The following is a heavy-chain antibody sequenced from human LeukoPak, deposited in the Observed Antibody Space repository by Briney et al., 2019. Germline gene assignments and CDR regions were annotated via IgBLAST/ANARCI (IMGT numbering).Heavy chain of an antibody. V-gene: IGHV1-69*13. CDR3: VRGRVMRGTYYVAGQDALDV. CDR2: IIPVFGVP. D-gene: IGHD3-16*01. CDR1: GGTFSNYA. J-gene: IGHJ3*01. Sequence: SVKVSCKASGGTFSNYAINWVRQAPGQGLEWMGEIIPVFGVPNYAQKFQGRVTLTADESTSTAYMELSSLRSEDTAVYYCVRGRVMRGTYYVAGQDALDVWGQGTMVTVSS.